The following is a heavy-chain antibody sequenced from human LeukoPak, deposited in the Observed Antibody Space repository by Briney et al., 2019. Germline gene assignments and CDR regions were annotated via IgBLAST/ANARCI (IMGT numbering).Heavy chain of an antibody. Sequence: SETLSLTCTVSGGSISSGDYYWSWIRQPPGKGLEWIGYIYYSGSTYYNPSLKSRVTISVDTSKNQFSLKLSSVTAADTAVYYCARDEGANFFDYWGQGTLVTVSS. CDR3: ARDEGANFFDY. J-gene: IGHJ4*02. D-gene: IGHD1-26*01. CDR1: GGSISSGDYY. CDR2: IYYSGST. V-gene: IGHV4-30-4*08.